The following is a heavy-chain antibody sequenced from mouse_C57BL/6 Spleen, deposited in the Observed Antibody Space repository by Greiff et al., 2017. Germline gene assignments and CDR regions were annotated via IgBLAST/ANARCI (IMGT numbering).Heavy chain of an antibody. CDR2: IDPSDSET. Sequence: VQLQQPGAELVRPGSSVKLSCKASGYTFTSYWMHWVKQRPIQGLEWIGNIDPSDSETNYNQKFKDKATLTVNKSSSTAYMQLSSLTSEDSAVYYCARGLTGSFDDWGQGTTLTVAS. CDR1: GYTFTSYW. CDR3: ARGLTGSFDD. V-gene: IGHV1-52*01. J-gene: IGHJ2*01. D-gene: IGHD4-1*01.